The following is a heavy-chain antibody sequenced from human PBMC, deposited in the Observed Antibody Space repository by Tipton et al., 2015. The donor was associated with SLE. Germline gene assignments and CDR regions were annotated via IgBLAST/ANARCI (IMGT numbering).Heavy chain of an antibody. J-gene: IGHJ1*01. CDR1: GGSISSSSYY. CDR3: ARGMGEWLTGYFQH. CDR2: IYYSGST. V-gene: IGHV4-39*01. D-gene: IGHD3-3*01. Sequence: TLSLTCTVSGGSISSSSYYWGWIRQPPGKGLEWIGSIYYSGSTYYNPSLKSRVTISVDTSKNQLSLKLSSVTAADTAVYYCARGMGEWLTGYFQHWGQGTLVTVSS.